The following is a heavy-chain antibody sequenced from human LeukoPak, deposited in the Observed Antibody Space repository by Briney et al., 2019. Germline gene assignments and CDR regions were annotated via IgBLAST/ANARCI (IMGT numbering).Heavy chain of an antibody. D-gene: IGHD6-13*01. CDR1: GGTFSSYV. J-gene: IGHJ6*02. CDR2: IIPISGTA. V-gene: IGHV1-69*13. Sequence: AASVKVSCKASGGTFSSYVISWVRQAPGQGLEWMGGIIPISGTANYAQKFQGRVTITADESTSTAYMELSSLRSEDTAVYYCARERIAAAGSLLYYYGMDVWGQGTTVTVSS. CDR3: ARERIAAAGSLLYYYGMDV.